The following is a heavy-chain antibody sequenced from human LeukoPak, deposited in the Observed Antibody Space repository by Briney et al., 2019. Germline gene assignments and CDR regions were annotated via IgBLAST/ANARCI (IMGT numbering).Heavy chain of an antibody. J-gene: IGHJ4*02. D-gene: IGHD2-8*01. CDR2: ISAYNGNT. Sequence: ASVKVSCKASGYTFTGYYMHWVRQAPGQGLEWMGWISAYNGNTNYAQKLQGRVTMTTDTSTSTAYMELRSLRSDDTAVYYCARGCTNGVCHTFDYWGQGTLVTVSS. V-gene: IGHV1-18*04. CDR3: ARGCTNGVCHTFDY. CDR1: GYTFTGYY.